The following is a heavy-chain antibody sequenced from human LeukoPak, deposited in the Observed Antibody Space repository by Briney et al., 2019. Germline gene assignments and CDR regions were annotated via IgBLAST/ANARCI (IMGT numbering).Heavy chain of an antibody. CDR1: GYSFTSYW. V-gene: IGHV5-51*01. D-gene: IGHD6-25*01. CDR3: AGMYSSGTNWFDP. J-gene: IGHJ5*02. CDR2: IYPGDSDT. Sequence: GLSLKISCKGSGYSFTSYWIGWVRQMPGKGLEWRGIIYPGDSDTRYSPSFQGQVTISADKSISTAYLQWSSLKASDTAMYYCAGMYSSGTNWFDPWGQGTLVTVSS.